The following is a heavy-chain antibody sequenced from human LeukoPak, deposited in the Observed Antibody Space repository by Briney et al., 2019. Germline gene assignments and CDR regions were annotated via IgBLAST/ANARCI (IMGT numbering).Heavy chain of an antibody. CDR1: GGTFSSYA. D-gene: IGHD1-1*01. CDR3: ARAGTTGTTYYGMDV. CDR2: IIPIFGTA. J-gene: IGHJ6*04. Sequence: SVKVSCRASGGTFSSYAISWVRQAPGQGLEWMGGIIPIFGTANYAQKFQGRVTITADKSTSTAYMELSSLRSEDTAVYYCARAGTTGTTYYGMDVWGKGTTVTVSS. V-gene: IGHV1-69*06.